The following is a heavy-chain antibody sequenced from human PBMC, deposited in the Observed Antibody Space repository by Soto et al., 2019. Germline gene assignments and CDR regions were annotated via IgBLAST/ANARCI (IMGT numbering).Heavy chain of an antibody. D-gene: IGHD3-22*01. CDR3: ARDEGSGHTSGYLTWFDP. CDR2: IIPILGIA. Sequence: ASVKVSCKASGGTFSSYTISWVRQAPGQGLEWMGRIIPILGIANYAQKFQGRVTMTGDKSTSTAYMELSSLRSEDTAVYYCARDEGSGHTSGYLTWFDPWGQGTLVTVSS. J-gene: IGHJ5*02. V-gene: IGHV1-69*04. CDR1: GGTFSSYT.